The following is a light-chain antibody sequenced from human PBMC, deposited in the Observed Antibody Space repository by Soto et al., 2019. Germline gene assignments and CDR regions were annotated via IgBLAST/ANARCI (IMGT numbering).Light chain of an antibody. Sequence: MQLSQSPYSLSASVGDRVTIACRASQGISSYLAWYQQKPGKAPQLLIYAASTLQSGVPSRFSGSASGTEFTLTSSSLQPDDFATYYCQHYNSYSEAFGQGTKVDIK. CDR2: AAS. CDR1: QGISSY. CDR3: QHYNSYSEA. V-gene: IGKV1-9*01. J-gene: IGKJ1*01.